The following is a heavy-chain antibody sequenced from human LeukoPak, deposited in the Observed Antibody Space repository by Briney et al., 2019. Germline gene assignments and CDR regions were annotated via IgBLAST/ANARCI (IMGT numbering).Heavy chain of an antibody. Sequence: PSETLSLTCAVSGYSISSGYYWGWIRQPPGKGPEWIGSIYHSGSTYYNPSLKSRVTISVDTSKNQFSLKLSSVTAADTAVYYCARQRDGYNCDYWGQGTLVTVSS. CDR2: IYHSGST. CDR1: GYSISSGYY. CDR3: ARQRDGYNCDY. J-gene: IGHJ4*02. V-gene: IGHV4-38-2*01. D-gene: IGHD5-24*01.